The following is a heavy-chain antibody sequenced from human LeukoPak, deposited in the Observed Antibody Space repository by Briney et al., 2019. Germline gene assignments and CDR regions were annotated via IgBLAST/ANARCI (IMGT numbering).Heavy chain of an antibody. CDR3: ARGVGEIWFGESNDYYFDY. D-gene: IGHD3-10*01. CDR1: GFTFSSYS. CDR2: ISSSSSYI. V-gene: IGHV3-21*01. Sequence: KAEGSLRLSCAASGFTFSSYSMNWVRQAPGKGLEWVSSISSSSSYIYYADSVKGRFTISRDNAKNSLYLQMNSLRAEDTAVYYCARGVGEIWFGESNDYYFDYWGQGTLVTVSS. J-gene: IGHJ4*02.